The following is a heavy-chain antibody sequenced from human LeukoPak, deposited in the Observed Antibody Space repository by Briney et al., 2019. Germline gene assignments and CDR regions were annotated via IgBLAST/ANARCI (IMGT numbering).Heavy chain of an antibody. J-gene: IGHJ6*02. CDR1: GGSISSYY. CDR3: ARDHYDSSGPTWRRNYYYYGTDV. Sequence: PSETLSLTCTVSGGSISSYYWSWIRQPPGKGLEWIGYIYYSGSTNYNPSLKSRVTISVDTSKNQFSLKLSSVTAADTAVYYCARDHYDSSGPTWRRNYYYYGTDVWGQGTTVTVSS. CDR2: IYYSGST. V-gene: IGHV4-59*12. D-gene: IGHD3-22*01.